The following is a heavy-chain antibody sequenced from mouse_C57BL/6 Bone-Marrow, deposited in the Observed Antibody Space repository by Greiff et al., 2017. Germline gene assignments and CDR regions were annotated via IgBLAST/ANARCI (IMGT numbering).Heavy chain of an antibody. J-gene: IGHJ2*01. Sequence: QVQLPQPGAELVMPGASVKLSCKASGYTFTSYWMHWVKQRPGQGLEWIGEIDPSDSYTNYNQKFKGKSTLTVDKSSSTAYMQLSSLTSEDSAVYYCARLGRGYWGQGTTLTVSS. V-gene: IGHV1-69*01. CDR1: GYTFTSYW. CDR3: ARLGRGY. CDR2: IDPSDSYT. D-gene: IGHD4-1*01.